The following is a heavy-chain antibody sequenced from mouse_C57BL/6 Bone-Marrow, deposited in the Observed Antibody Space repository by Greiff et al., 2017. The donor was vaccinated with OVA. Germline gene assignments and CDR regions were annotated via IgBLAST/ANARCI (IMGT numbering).Heavy chain of an antibody. CDR1: GYTFTSYG. Sequence: VKLVESGAELARPGASVKLSCKASGYTFTSYGISWVKQRTGQGLEWIGEIYPRSGNTYYNEKFKGKATLTADKSSSTAYMELRSLTSEDSAVYFCATGGYGSSYSYWGQGTTLTVSS. V-gene: IGHV1-81*01. J-gene: IGHJ2*01. CDR2: IYPRSGNT. CDR3: ATGGYGSSYSY. D-gene: IGHD1-1*01.